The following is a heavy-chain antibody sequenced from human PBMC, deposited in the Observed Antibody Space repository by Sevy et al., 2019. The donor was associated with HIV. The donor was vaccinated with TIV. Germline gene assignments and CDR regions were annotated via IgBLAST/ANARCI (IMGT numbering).Heavy chain of an antibody. CDR1: GFTFNSHA. J-gene: IGHJ4*02. CDR2: ISGSGEST. Sequence: GGCLRLSCAAAGFTFNSHAMTWVRQAPGKGLEWVAAISGSGESTYCAGAVKGRFTISRDNSKNTRYLQMNSLRAEDTAVYYCAKSSLPYGDYHFDQWGQGTLVTVSS. V-gene: IGHV3-23*01. D-gene: IGHD4-17*01. CDR3: AKSSLPYGDYHFDQ.